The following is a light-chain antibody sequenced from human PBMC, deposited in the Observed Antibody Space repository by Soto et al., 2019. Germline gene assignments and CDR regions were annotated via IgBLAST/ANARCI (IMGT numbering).Light chain of an antibody. CDR2: DDN. CDR3: GSWYSRLSADV. CDR1: SSNLGGNS. J-gene: IGLJ1*01. Sequence: QSVMTQPPSVSAAPGQKVTISFSGRSSNLGGNSVSWYQQLPGTAPKLLIYDDNKRPSGIPDRFSGSKSGTSATLGITGFQTGDEADYYCGSWYSRLSADVFGTGTKLTVL. V-gene: IGLV1-51*01.